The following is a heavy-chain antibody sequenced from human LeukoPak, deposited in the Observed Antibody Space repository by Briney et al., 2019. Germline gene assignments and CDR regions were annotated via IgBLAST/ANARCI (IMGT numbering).Heavy chain of an antibody. V-gene: IGHV3-73*01. CDR2: IRSKANTYAT. Sequence: GGSLRLSCAGSGFTFSGSTMHWVRQASGKGLEWVGRIRSKANTYATAYAASVKGRFTISRDDSKNTAFLQMSSLTTEDTAVYYCTRHFSGNLKLEQRQAGGAFDIWGQGTMVTVSS. CDR1: GFTFSGST. D-gene: IGHD1/OR15-1a*01. CDR3: TRHFSGNLKLEQRQAGGAFDI. J-gene: IGHJ3*02.